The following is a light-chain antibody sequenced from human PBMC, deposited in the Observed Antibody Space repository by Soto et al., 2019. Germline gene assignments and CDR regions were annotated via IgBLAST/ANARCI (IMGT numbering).Light chain of an antibody. CDR2: GAS. Sequence: EIVLTQSPGTLSLSPGERATLSCRTSQSLSSNYLAWYQQKPGLAPRLLVYGASRRATDIPNRFSGSGSGADFTLTISGLEPEDGAVYFCQHYGASPQTFGQGTKVEVK. CDR1: QSLSSNY. V-gene: IGKV3-20*01. CDR3: QHYGASPQT. J-gene: IGKJ1*01.